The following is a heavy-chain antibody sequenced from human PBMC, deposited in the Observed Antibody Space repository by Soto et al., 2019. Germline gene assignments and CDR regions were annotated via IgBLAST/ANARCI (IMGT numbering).Heavy chain of an antibody. V-gene: IGHV4-30-4*01. Sequence: QVQLQESGPGLVKPSQTLSLTCTVSGGSISSADYYWSWIRQPPGKGLEWIGYFHSSGATYKDPSRKSPVTIPVDTSKNQLSLKRDSVTAADTAVYYCASIWFGDFDYWGPGTLVTVSS. CDR3: ASIWFGDFDY. CDR1: GGSISSADYY. CDR2: FHSSGAT. D-gene: IGHD3-10*01. J-gene: IGHJ4*01.